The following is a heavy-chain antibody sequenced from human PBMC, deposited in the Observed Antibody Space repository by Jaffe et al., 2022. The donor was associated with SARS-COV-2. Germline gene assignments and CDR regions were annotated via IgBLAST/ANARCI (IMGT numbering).Heavy chain of an antibody. D-gene: IGHD6-13*01. V-gene: IGHV3-11*06. CDR3: ASEGLSIAAAGTYGMDV. CDR1: GFTFSDYY. Sequence: QVQLVESGGGLVKPGGSLRLSCAASGFTFSDYYMSWIRQAPGKGLEWVSYISSSSSYTNYADSVKGRFTISRDNAKNSLYLQMNSLRAEDTAVYYCASEGLSIAAAGTYGMDVWGQGTTVTVSS. CDR2: ISSSSSYT. J-gene: IGHJ6*02.